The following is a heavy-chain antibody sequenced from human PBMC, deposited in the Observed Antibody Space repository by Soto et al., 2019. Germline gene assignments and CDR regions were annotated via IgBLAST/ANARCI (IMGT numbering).Heavy chain of an antibody. D-gene: IGHD6-13*01. CDR3: ARVFCSSWYFVPKSPSGMDV. J-gene: IGHJ6*02. Sequence: SETLSLTCTVSGGSISSGDYYWSWIRQPPGKGLEWIGYIYYSGSTYYNPSLKGRVTISVDTSKNQFSLKLSSVTAADTAVYYCARVFCSSWYFVPKSPSGMDVWGQGTTVTVSS. V-gene: IGHV4-30-4*01. CDR1: GGSISSGDYY. CDR2: IYYSGST.